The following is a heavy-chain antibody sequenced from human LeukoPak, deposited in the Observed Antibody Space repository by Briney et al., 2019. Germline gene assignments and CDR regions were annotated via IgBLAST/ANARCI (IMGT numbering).Heavy chain of an antibody. CDR1: GGSITSYY. Sequence: SETLSLTCTVSGGSITSYYWSWIRQPAGKGLEWIGRIYTSGRTNYNPSLKSRVTISVDTSKNQFSLKLSSVTAADTAVYYCARVGYYGSGSYGGYYYYYYMDVWGKGTTVTISS. J-gene: IGHJ6*03. CDR2: IYTSGRT. V-gene: IGHV4-4*07. CDR3: ARVGYYGSGSYGGYYYYYYMDV. D-gene: IGHD3-10*01.